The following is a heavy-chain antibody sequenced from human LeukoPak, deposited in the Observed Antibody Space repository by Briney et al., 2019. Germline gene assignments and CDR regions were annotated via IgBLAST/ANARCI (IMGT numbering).Heavy chain of an antibody. J-gene: IGHJ6*03. CDR3: ARLRCSSITCYPGVFYYYMDV. D-gene: IGHD2-2*01. CDR1: GGSISSDS. Sequence: SETLSLTCTGSGGSISSDSWGWIRQPPGRGPEWTGYIYFSGSTNYNPSLKSRVTMSIDTSKDQFSLNLRSVTAADTAVYYCARLRCSSITCYPGVFYYYMDVWGKGATVTVSS. CDR2: IYFSGST. V-gene: IGHV4-59*08.